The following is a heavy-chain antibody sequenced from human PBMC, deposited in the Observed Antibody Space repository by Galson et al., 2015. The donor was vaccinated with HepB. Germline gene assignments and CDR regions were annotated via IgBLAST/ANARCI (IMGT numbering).Heavy chain of an antibody. CDR1: GGTFRGYY. CDR2: INHTGGT. D-gene: IGHD3-3*01. V-gene: IGHV4-34*01. J-gene: IGHJ5*02. CDR3: ARGQRVTIFGALTGSQSNWFDP. Sequence: SETLSLTCAVYGGTFRGYYWSWIRQPPGKGLEWIGEINHTGGTNNNSSLKSRLTISVDPSKSQFSLKLNSVTAADTAVYYCARGQRVTIFGALTGSQSNWFDPWGQGTLVTVSS.